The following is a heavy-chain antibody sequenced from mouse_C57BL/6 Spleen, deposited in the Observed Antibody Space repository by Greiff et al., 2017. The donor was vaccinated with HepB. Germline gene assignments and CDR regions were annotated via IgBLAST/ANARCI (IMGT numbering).Heavy chain of an antibody. V-gene: IGHV1-26*01. CDR3: ARRIYSDY. CDR1: GYTFTDYY. Sequence: EVQLQQSGPELVKPGASVKISCKASGYTFTDYYMNWVKQSHGQSLEWIGDINPNNGGTSYNQKFKGKATLTVDKSSSTAYMELRSLTSEDSAVYYCARRIYSDYWGKGTTLTVSS. J-gene: IGHJ2*01. CDR2: INPNNGGT.